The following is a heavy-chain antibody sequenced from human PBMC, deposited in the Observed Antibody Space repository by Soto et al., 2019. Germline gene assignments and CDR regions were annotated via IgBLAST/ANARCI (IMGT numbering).Heavy chain of an antibody. Sequence: GESLKISCKASGYSFSSYWFGWVRQMPGKGLGWMGIIYPGDSYTNYSPSFQGHVTISADKSISTAYLQWSSLKASDTAMYYCASSPRGYCSSTSCRELGNYYGMDVWGQGTTVTVSS. CDR3: ASSPRGYCSSTSCRELGNYYGMDV. CDR1: GYSFSSYW. CDR2: IYPGDSYT. V-gene: IGHV5-51*01. J-gene: IGHJ6*02. D-gene: IGHD2-2*01.